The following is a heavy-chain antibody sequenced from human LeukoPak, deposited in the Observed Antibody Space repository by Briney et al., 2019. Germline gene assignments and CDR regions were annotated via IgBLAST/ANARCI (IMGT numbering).Heavy chain of an antibody. D-gene: IGHD3-22*01. V-gene: IGHV3-23*01. CDR3: ARQNGAGYYYYFDS. J-gene: IGHJ4*02. Sequence: GGSLRLSCAASGFTFSTYAMSWVRQAPGKGLEWVSAISAGGATIYYADSVKGRFTVSRDNARNSLYLQMNSLRAEDTAVYYCARQNGAGYYYYFDSWGQGTLVTVSS. CDR2: ISAGGATI. CDR1: GFTFSTYA.